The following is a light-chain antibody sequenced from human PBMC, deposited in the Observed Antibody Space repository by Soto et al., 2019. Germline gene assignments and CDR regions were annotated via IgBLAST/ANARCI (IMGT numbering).Light chain of an antibody. J-gene: IGKJ1*01. CDR3: QQYNSYSTWT. V-gene: IGKV1-5*01. CDR2: DAS. CDR1: QSISSW. Sequence: DIQMTQSPSTLSASVGDRVTITCRASQSISSWLAWYQQKPGKAPKLLIYDASSLESGVPSKFSGSGSGTEFTLTILSLQPDDFATYYRQQYNSYSTWTFGQGTKVEIK.